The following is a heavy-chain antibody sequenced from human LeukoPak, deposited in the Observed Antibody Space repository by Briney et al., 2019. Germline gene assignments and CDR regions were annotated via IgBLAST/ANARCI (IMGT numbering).Heavy chain of an antibody. V-gene: IGHV3-21*01. D-gene: IGHD4-17*01. CDR1: GFTFSSYS. CDR3: ARDRGDYAFDY. CDR2: ISSSSSYV. J-gene: IGHJ4*02. Sequence: GGSLRLSCAASGFTFSSYSMNWVRQAPGNGLEWVSSISSSSSYVYYADSVKGRFTISRDNAKNSLYLQMNSLRAEDTAVYYCARDRGDYAFDYWGQGTLVTVSS.